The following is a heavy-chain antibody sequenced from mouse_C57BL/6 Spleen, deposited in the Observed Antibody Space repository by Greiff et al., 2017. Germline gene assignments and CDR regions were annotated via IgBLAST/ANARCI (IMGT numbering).Heavy chain of an antibody. V-gene: IGHV5-17*01. CDR3: ARAGVRYYAMDY. J-gene: IGHJ4*01. D-gene: IGHD2-14*01. CDR2: ISSGSSTI. CDR1: GFTFSDYG. Sequence: EVKLVESGGGLVKPGGSLKLSCAASGFTFSDYGMHWVRQAPEQGLEWVAYISSGSSTIYYADTVKGRFTISRDNAKNTLFLQMTSLRSEDTAMYYCARAGVRYYAMDYWGQGTSVTVSS.